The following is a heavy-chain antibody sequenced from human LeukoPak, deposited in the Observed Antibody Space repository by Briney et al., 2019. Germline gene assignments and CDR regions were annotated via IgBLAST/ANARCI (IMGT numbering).Heavy chain of an antibody. V-gene: IGHV4-39*07. J-gene: IGHJ4*02. CDR3: ARFPRPQDGYNSDDY. CDR2: IYYSGST. D-gene: IGHD5-24*01. CDR1: GGSISSSSYY. Sequence: SETLSLTCTVSGGSISSSSYYWGWIREPPGKGLEWSGSIYYSGSTYYNPSLKSRVTISVDTSKNQFSLKLSSVTAADTAVYYCARFPRPQDGYNSDDYWGQGTLVTVSS.